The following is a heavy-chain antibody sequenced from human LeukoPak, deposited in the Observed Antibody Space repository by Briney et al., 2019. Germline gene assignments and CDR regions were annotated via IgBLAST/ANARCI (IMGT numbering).Heavy chain of an antibody. J-gene: IGHJ3*02. CDR1: GFSFSSYG. CDR3: VLYGDYESPDGFDI. V-gene: IGHV3-23*01. CDR2: ISGSGGST. D-gene: IGHD4-17*01. Sequence: GGSLRLSCAASGFSFSSYGMNWVRQAPGKGLEWVSAISGSGGSTYYADSVKGRFTISRDNSKNTLYLQMNSLRAEDTAVYYCVLYGDYESPDGFDIWGQGTMVTVSS.